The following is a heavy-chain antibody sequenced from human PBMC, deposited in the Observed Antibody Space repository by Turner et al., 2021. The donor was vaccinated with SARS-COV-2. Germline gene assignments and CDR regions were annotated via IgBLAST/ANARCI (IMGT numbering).Heavy chain of an antibody. CDR2: ISSSSSYI. CDR1: GFTFSRNS. J-gene: IGHJ3*02. V-gene: IGHV3-21*01. D-gene: IGHD3-22*01. CDR3: ARARWHYYDSSGYYPDAFDI. Sequence: EVQLVESGGGLVKPGGSLRPSFAAYGFTFSRNSMNWVRQAPGKGLEWVSSISSSSSYIYFADSVKGRFTISRDNAKNSLYLQMNSLRAEDTAVYYCARARWHYYDSSGYYPDAFDIWGQGTMVTVSS.